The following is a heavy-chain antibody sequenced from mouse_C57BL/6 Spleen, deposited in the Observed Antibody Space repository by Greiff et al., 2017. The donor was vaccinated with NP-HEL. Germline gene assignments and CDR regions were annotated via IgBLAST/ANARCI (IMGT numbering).Heavy chain of an antibody. D-gene: IGHD2-4*01. CDR3: ARGGDYAYFDY. J-gene: IGHJ2*01. Sequence: EVKLMESGGGLVKPGGSLKLSCAASGFTFSSYAMSWVRQTPEKRLEWVATISDGGSYTYYPDNVKGRFTISRDNAKNNLYLQMSHLKSEDTAMYYCARGGDYAYFDYWGQGTTLTVSS. CDR2: ISDGGSYT. CDR1: GFTFSSYA. V-gene: IGHV5-4*03.